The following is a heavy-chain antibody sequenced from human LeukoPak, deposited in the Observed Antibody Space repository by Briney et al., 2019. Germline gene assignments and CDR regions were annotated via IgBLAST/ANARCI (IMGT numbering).Heavy chain of an antibody. CDR3: AGLAGADFPWFDP. D-gene: IGHD1-26*01. CDR2: IYYSGST. Sequence: SETLSLTCTVSGGSISGYYWSWIRQPPGKGLEWIGYIYYSGSTNYNPSLKSRVTISVDTSKNQFSPKLSSVTAADTAVYYCAGLAGADFPWFDPWGQGTLVTVSS. V-gene: IGHV4-59*08. J-gene: IGHJ5*02. CDR1: GGSISGYY.